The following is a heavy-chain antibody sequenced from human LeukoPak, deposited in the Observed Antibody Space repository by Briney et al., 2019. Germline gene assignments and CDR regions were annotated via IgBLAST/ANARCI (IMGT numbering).Heavy chain of an antibody. CDR3: ARVAYYSDGGDLFLNYYYGMDV. J-gene: IGHJ6*02. V-gene: IGHV3-66*01. Sequence: GGSLRLSCAASGFTVSSNYMSWVRQAPGKGLGWVSVIYSGGSTYYADSVKGRFTISRDNSKNKLYLQMNSLRAEDTAVYYCARVAYYSDGGDLFLNYYYGMDVWGQGTTVTASS. CDR1: GFTVSSNY. CDR2: IYSGGST. D-gene: IGHD3-22*01.